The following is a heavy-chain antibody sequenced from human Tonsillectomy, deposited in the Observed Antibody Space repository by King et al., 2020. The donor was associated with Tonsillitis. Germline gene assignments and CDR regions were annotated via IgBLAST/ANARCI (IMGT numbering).Heavy chain of an antibody. V-gene: IGHV3-30*18. CDR3: AKAPYSCSGGSCSSRWFDP. CDR1: GFTFSSYG. Sequence: VQLVESGGGVVQPGRSLRLSCAASGFTFSSYGMHWVRQAPGKGLEWVAVISYDGSNKYYADSVKGRFTISRDNSKNTLYLQRNSLGAEDTAVYYCAKAPYSCSGGSCSSRWFDPWGQGTLVTVSS. CDR2: ISYDGSNK. J-gene: IGHJ5*02. D-gene: IGHD2-15*01.